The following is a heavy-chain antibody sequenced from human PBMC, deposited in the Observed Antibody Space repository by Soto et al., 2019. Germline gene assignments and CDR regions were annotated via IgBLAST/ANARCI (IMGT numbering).Heavy chain of an antibody. CDR3: ARGYCCSTSFYGIGYYYSYFMDV. D-gene: IGHD2-2*01. CDR1: GGSISSYY. Sequence: SETLSLTCTVSGGSISSYYWSWIRQPPGKGLEWIGYIYYSGSTNYNPSLKSRVTISVDTSKNQFSLKLSSVTAADTAVYYCARGYCCSTSFYGIGYYYSYFMDVWGKGTTGTVS. V-gene: IGHV4-59*01. J-gene: IGHJ6*03. CDR2: IYYSGST.